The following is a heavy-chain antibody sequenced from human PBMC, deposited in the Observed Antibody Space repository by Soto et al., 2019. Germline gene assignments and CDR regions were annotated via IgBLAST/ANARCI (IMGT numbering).Heavy chain of an antibody. CDR2: LYYSGAT. D-gene: IGHD1-1*01. J-gene: IGHJ5*02. CDR1: GGSIRDISHY. CDR3: AGLEWNDVFRFDP. V-gene: IGHV4-39*01. Sequence: QLHLQESGPGLVKSSETLSLTCSVSGGSIRDISHYWAWIRQSPGKELEWIGSLYYSGATYYNPSLESRVTLSLDKSKYQFSLKLSSVTAADTAVYCCAGLEWNDVFRFDPWGRGSLVTVSS.